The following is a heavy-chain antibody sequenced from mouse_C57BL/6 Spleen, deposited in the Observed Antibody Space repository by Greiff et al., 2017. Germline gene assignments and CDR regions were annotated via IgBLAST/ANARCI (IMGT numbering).Heavy chain of an antibody. CDR1: GYTFTSYG. J-gene: IGHJ2*01. D-gene: IGHD2-1*01. CDR2: IYPRSGNT. Sequence: VKLMESGAELARPGASVKLSCKASGYTFTSYGISWVKQRTGQGLEWIGEIYPRSGNTYYNEKFKGKATLTADKSSSTAYMELRSLTSEDAAVYFCAREGPGNWDYGGQGTTLTVSS. V-gene: IGHV1-81*01. CDR3: AREGPGNWDY.